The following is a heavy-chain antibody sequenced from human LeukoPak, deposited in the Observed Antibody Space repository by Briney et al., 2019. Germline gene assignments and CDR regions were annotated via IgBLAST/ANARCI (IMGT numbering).Heavy chain of an antibody. CDR2: ISRSGAAT. D-gene: IGHD5-18*01. V-gene: IGHV3-43*01. CDR1: GLTFGDYT. Sequence: GGSLRLSCEASGLTFGDYTMHWVRQAPGKGLEWVSLISRSGAATKYADSVRGRFTVSRDNAQNSLYLQMNSLRAEDTAVYYCARDSDYTYGITAFDYWGQGTLVTVSS. J-gene: IGHJ4*02. CDR3: ARDSDYTYGITAFDY.